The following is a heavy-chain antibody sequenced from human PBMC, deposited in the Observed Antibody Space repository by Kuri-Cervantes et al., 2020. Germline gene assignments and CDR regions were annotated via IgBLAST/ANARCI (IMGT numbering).Heavy chain of an antibody. CDR3: ARAAYSGYDLGAGY. CDR1: GFTFSSYA. CDR2: ISYDGSNK. V-gene: IGHV3-30-3*01. J-gene: IGHJ4*02. D-gene: IGHD5-12*01. Sequence: LSLTCAASGFTFSSYAMHWVRQAPGKGLEWVAVISYDGSNKYYAGSVKGRFTISRDNSKNTLYLQMNSLRAEDTAVYYCARAAYSGYDLGAGYWGQGTLVTVSS.